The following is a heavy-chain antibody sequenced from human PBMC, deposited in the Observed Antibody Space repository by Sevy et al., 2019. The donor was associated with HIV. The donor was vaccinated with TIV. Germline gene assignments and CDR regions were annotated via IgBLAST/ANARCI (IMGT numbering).Heavy chain of an antibody. CDR1: GDSFTSYW. CDR3: ARHLILTGYSENTFDI. CDR2: IDPSDSYT. D-gene: IGHD3-9*01. J-gene: IGHJ3*02. V-gene: IGHV5-10-1*01. Sequence: GESLKISCKGSGDSFTSYWISWVRQVPGKGLEWMGRIDPSDSYTNYSPSFQGHVTISADKSISTAYLQWSSLKASDTAMYYCARHLILTGYSENTFDIWGQGTMVTVSS.